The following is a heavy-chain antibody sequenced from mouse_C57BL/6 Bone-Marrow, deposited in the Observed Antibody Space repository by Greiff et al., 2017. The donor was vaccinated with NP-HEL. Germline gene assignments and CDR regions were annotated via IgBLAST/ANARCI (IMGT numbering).Heavy chain of an antibody. V-gene: IGHV1-19*01. Sequence: EVQLQQSGPVLVKPGASVKMSCKASGYTFTDYYMNWVKQSHGKSLEWIGVINPYNGGTSYNQKFKGKATLTVDKSSSTAYMELNSLTSEDSAVYYCARWLLRIAMDYWGQGTSVTVSS. J-gene: IGHJ4*01. CDR3: ARWLLRIAMDY. CDR2: INPYNGGT. D-gene: IGHD2-3*01. CDR1: GYTFTDYY.